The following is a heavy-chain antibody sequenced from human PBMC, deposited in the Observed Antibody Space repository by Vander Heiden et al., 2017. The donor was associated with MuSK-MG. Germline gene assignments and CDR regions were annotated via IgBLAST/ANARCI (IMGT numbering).Heavy chain of an antibody. CDR3: ARGKGVTGV. V-gene: IGHV4-34*01. Sequence: QVQLQPWGAGLLKPSETLSLTCAASGGSFSGYYWSWIRQPPGKGLEWIGEINHSGSTNYNPSLKSRVTISVDTSKNQFSLKLSSVTAADTAVYYCARGKGVTGVWGKGTTVTVSS. CDR2: INHSGST. D-gene: IGHD3-10*01. J-gene: IGHJ6*04. CDR1: GGSFSGYY.